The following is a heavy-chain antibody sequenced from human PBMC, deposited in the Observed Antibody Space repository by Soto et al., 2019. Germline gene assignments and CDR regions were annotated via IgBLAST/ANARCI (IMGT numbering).Heavy chain of an antibody. CDR1: VGSISSYY. Sequence: PSETLSLTCTVSVGSISSYYWSWIRQPPGKGLEWIGYIYYSGSTNYNPSLKGRVTISVDTSKNQFSLKLSSVTAADTAVYYCARVSGPYYDILTGYYPFDYWGQGTLVTVSS. CDR2: IYYSGST. V-gene: IGHV4-59*01. CDR3: ARVSGPYYDILTGYYPFDY. J-gene: IGHJ4*02. D-gene: IGHD3-9*01.